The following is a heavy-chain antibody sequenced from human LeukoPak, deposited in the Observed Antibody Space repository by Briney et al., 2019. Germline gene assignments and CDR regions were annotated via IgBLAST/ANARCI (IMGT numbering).Heavy chain of an antibody. V-gene: IGHV1-18*01. CDR1: GYTFTSYG. CDR3: ARDLGNDLRFLEWGMFG. D-gene: IGHD3-3*01. CDR2: ISAYNGNT. Sequence: VASVKVSCKASGYTFTSYGISWVRQAPGQGLEWMGWISAYNGNTNYAQKLQGRDTMTTDTSTSTAYMELRSLRSEDTAVYYCARDLGNDLRFLEWGMFGWGQGTLVTVSS. J-gene: IGHJ4*02.